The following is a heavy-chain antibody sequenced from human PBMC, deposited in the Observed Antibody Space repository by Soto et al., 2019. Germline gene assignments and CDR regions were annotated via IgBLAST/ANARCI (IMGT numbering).Heavy chain of an antibody. Sequence: SVKVSCKASGGTFSSYAISWVRQAPGQGLEWMGGIIPIFGTANYAQKFQGRVTITADESTSTAYMELSSLRSEDTAVYYCARKYCSSTSCYLYNWFDPWGQGTLVTVSS. CDR2: IIPIFGTA. D-gene: IGHD2-2*01. CDR1: GGTFSSYA. V-gene: IGHV1-69*13. J-gene: IGHJ5*02. CDR3: ARKYCSSTSCYLYNWFDP.